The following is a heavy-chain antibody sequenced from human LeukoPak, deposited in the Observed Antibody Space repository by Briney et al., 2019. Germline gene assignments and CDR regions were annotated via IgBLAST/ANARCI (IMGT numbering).Heavy chain of an antibody. D-gene: IGHD6-13*01. Sequence: GGSLRLSCAASGFTFSSYAMSWVRQAPGKGLVWVSRINSDGSSTSYADSVKGRFTISRDNAKNTLYLQMNSLRAEDTAVYYCAKEAVRSSIAVAGTRYFQHRGQGTLVTVSS. V-gene: IGHV3-74*01. CDR1: GFTFSSYA. CDR3: AKEAVRSSIAVAGTRYFQH. J-gene: IGHJ1*01. CDR2: INSDGSST.